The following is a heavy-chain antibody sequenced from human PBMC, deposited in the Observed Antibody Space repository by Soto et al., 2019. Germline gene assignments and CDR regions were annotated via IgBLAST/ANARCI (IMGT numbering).Heavy chain of an antibody. CDR3: ARDQKGYYDILTGYSPGYGMDV. CDR2: INPNSGGT. CDR1: GYTFTGYY. J-gene: IGHJ6*02. Sequence: ASVKVSCKASGYTFTGYYMQWVRQAPGQGLEWMGWINPNSGGTNYAQKFQGWVTMTRDTSISTAYMELSRLRSDDTAVYYCARDQKGYYDILTGYSPGYGMDVWGQGTTVTVSS. D-gene: IGHD3-9*01. V-gene: IGHV1-2*04.